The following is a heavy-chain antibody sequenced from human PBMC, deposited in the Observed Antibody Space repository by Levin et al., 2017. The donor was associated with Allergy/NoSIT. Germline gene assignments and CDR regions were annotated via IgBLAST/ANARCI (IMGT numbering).Heavy chain of an antibody. Sequence: GGSLRLSCAASGFTFSSFYMSWVRQAPGKGLEWVANINQGGSERYYVDSVKGRFTISRDNAKRSLYLQLNSLRAEDSAVYYCAREEGWGYYYGMDVWGQGTTVTVSS. CDR3: AREEGWGYYYGMDV. V-gene: IGHV3-7*01. CDR1: GFTFSSFY. D-gene: IGHD3-22*01. CDR2: INQGGSER. J-gene: IGHJ6*02.